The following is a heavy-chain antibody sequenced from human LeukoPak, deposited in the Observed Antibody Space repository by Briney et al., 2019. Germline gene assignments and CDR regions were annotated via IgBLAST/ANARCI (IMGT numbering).Heavy chain of an antibody. D-gene: IGHD2-2*01. CDR3: ARGPSSQFRTDY. CDR2: IGRSSSPI. CDR1: GFTFSTYS. Sequence: GGSLRLSCAASGFTFSTYSMNWARQAPGKGLEWVSYIGRSSSPIYYADSVKGRFTISRDNAKNSLYLQMNGLRAEDTAVYYCARGPSSQFRTDYWGQGTLVTVSS. J-gene: IGHJ4*02. V-gene: IGHV3-48*01.